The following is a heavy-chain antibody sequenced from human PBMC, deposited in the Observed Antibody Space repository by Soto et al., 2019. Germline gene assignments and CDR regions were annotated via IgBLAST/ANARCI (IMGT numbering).Heavy chain of an antibody. Sequence: GGSLRLSCAASGFTVSSNYMSWVRQAPGKGLEWVGRIRDKANSYATAYTASVKGRFTISRDDSKNTAYLQMNSLKTEDTAVYYCTRLYCGGDCDFDSWGQGTLVTVSS. V-gene: IGHV3-73*01. D-gene: IGHD2-21*02. J-gene: IGHJ4*02. CDR3: TRLYCGGDCDFDS. CDR1: GFTVSSNY. CDR2: IRDKANSYAT.